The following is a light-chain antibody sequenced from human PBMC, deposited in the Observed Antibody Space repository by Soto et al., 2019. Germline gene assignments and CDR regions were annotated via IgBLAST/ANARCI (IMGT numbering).Light chain of an antibody. CDR2: DAF. CDR3: QQYDNLPVT. V-gene: IGKV1-33*01. J-gene: IGKJ4*01. Sequence: DIQMTQSPSSLSASVGDRVTITCQASHDIINYLNWFHQKPGEAPKLLIFDAFKLETGVPSRFSGSGSGTDFTLTISSRQPKDMATYYCQQYDNLPVTFGGGTKLEIK. CDR1: HDIINY.